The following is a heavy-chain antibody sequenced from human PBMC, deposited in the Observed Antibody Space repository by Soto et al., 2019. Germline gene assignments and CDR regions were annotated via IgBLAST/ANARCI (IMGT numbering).Heavy chain of an antibody. CDR3: ATYVWGTQRYHDH. Sequence: EVQLLESGGGLVRPGGSQRLSCAASGFTFSSRLMGWVHQPPGKEPEWISGISGASDSTYYAASVKGRFTISRDNSANTLYLQMNSLRAEDTALYYCATYVWGTQRYHDHWGRGTQVTVSS. V-gene: IGHV3-23*01. D-gene: IGHD3-16*01. J-gene: IGHJ4*02. CDR2: ISGASDST. CDR1: GFTFSSRL.